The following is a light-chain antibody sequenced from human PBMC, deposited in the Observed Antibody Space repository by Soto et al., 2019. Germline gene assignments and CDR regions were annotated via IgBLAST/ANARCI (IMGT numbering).Light chain of an antibody. CDR3: QQSFSTLVT. J-gene: IGKJ5*01. Sequence: DIQMTQSPSSLSASVGDTVTITCRSSQSISGYVNWYQQKPGKAPKLLIYAASSLQSGVPSRFSGSGSGTHFTLTISSLQLEDFATYYCQQSFSTLVTFGQGTRLEI. V-gene: IGKV1-39*01. CDR1: QSISGY. CDR2: AAS.